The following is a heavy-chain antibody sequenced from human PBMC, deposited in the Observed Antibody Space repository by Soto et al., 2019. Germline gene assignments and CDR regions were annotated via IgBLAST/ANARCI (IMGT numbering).Heavy chain of an antibody. V-gene: IGHV1-18*04. CDR1: GYIFTNYG. Sequence: QVQLVQSGAEVKKPGASVKVSCKASGYIFTNYGISWVRQAPGQGLEWMGWMNAYNGNSNYAQKVQGRVTMTTDKSANTAYKALWNLRSAATAVYICASAQTPTDSDYWGQGTLVTVSS. CDR3: ASAQTPTDSDY. J-gene: IGHJ4*02. CDR2: MNAYNGNS. D-gene: IGHD3-22*01.